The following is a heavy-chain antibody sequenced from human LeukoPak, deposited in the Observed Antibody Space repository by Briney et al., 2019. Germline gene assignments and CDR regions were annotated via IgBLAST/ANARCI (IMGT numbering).Heavy chain of an antibody. J-gene: IGHJ4*02. CDR1: GYSISSTYC. D-gene: IGHD3-22*01. Sequence: SETLSLTCTASGYSISSTYCWGWIRQPPGKGLEWIGEINHSGSTNYNPSLKSRVTISVNTSKNQFSLKLSSVTAADTAVYYCARGLLDYDSGGYYYWGQGTLVTVSS. V-gene: IGHV4-38-2*02. CDR2: INHSGST. CDR3: ARGLLDYDSGGYYY.